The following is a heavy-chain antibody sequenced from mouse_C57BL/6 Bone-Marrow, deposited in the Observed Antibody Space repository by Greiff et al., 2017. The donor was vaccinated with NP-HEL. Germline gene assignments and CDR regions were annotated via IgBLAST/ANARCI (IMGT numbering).Heavy chain of an antibody. CDR1: GYSFTSYY. CDR3: ARGAFRGSSPLYAMDY. CDR2: IYPGSGNT. J-gene: IGHJ4*01. Sequence: SGPELVKPGASVKISCKASGYSFTSYYIHWVKQRPGQGLEWIGWIYPGSGNTKYNEKFKGKATLTADTSSSTAYMQLSSLTSEDSAVYYWARGAFRGSSPLYAMDYWGQGTSVTVSS. D-gene: IGHD1-1*01. V-gene: IGHV1-66*01.